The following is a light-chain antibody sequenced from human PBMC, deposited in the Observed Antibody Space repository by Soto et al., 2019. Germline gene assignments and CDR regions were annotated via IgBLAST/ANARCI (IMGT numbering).Light chain of an antibody. Sequence: QSALTQPASVSGSPGQSITISCTGTSSDVGSYNYVSWYQQHPDKVPKLMIYDVSSRPSGVSNRFSGSKSGNTASLTISGLQAEDEADYYCSSFTNTGTVVFGGGTKLTVL. V-gene: IGLV2-14*03. CDR3: SSFTNTGTVV. CDR2: DVS. CDR1: SSDVGSYNY. J-gene: IGLJ3*02.